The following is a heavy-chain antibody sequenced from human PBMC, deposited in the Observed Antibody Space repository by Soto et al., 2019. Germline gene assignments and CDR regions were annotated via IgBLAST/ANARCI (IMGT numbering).Heavy chain of an antibody. Sequence: GGSLRLSCAASGFTFSSYGVHWVRQAPGKGLEWVAVIWYDGSNKYYADSVKGRFTISRDNSKNTLYLQMNSLRAEDTAVYYCARAGLRVGYYYGMDVWGQGTTVTVSS. V-gene: IGHV3-33*01. D-gene: IGHD4-17*01. CDR2: IWYDGSNK. J-gene: IGHJ6*02. CDR3: ARAGLRVGYYYGMDV. CDR1: GFTFSSYG.